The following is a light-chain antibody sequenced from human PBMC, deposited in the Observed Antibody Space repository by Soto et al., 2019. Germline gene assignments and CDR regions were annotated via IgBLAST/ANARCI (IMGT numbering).Light chain of an antibody. J-gene: IGLJ3*02. CDR2: YDS. CDR1: NIGTKT. V-gene: IGLV3-21*04. CDR3: QVWDSSSDPPWV. Sequence: SYELTQPPSVSAAPGKTARISCGGNNIGTKTVHWYQQKPEEAPLLVINYDSDRPTGIPERLSGSNSGNTATLTNRRVEAGDEADYYCQVWDSSSDPPWVFGGGTKLTVL.